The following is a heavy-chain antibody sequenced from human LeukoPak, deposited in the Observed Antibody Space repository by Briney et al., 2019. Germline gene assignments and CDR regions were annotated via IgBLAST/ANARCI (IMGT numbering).Heavy chain of an antibody. Sequence: GGSLKLSCAASGFSFSSYAMGWVRQAPGKGLEWVSSISGSGDNTYYAESVKGRFTISRDNSKNTLFLQMNSLRAEDTAVFYCAKRSGYTTGWFFDFWGQGTLVSVSS. D-gene: IGHD6-19*01. V-gene: IGHV3-23*01. J-gene: IGHJ4*02. CDR2: ISGSGDNT. CDR3: AKRSGYTTGWFFDF. CDR1: GFSFSSYA.